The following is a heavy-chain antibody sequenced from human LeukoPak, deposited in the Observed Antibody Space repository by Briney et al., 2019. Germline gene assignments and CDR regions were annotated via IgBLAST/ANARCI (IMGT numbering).Heavy chain of an antibody. CDR1: GGSIRSYY. J-gene: IGHJ4*02. D-gene: IGHD4-11*01. CDR3: ASKHDY. V-gene: IGHV4-59*06. Sequence: PSETLSLTCTVSGGSIRSYYWSWIRQPPGKGLEWIGYIYYSGSTYYNPSLKSRVTISVDTSKNQFSLKLSSVTAADTAVYYCASKHDYWGQGTLVTVSS. CDR2: IYYSGST.